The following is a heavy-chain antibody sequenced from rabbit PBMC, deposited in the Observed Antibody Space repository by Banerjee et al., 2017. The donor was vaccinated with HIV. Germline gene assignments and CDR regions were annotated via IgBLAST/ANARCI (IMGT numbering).Heavy chain of an antibody. CDR1: GFDFSSNA. D-gene: IGHD4-1*01. CDR3: ARDLAGVIGWNFNL. CDR2: IYAGSSVSA. J-gene: IGHJ4*01. Sequence: QSLEESGGDLVKPGASLTVTCTASGFDFSSNAICWVRQAPGKGLEWIGTIYAGSSVSAYYASWAKGPFTISKTSSTTVTLQMTSLTAADTATYFCARDLAGVIGWNFNLWGQGTLVTVS. V-gene: IGHV1S40*01.